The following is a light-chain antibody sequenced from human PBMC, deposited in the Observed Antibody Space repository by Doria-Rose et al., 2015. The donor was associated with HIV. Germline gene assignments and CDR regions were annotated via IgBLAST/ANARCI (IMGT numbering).Light chain of an antibody. CDR2: SAS. Sequence: DIRLTQSPSFLSASVGDRVTITCRAGQGIGSFLVWYQQKSGKAPELLIYSASTLQSGVPSRFSGSGSGTEFTLTISSLQPEDFGTFYGQQIHSYPITFGQGTRLEIK. V-gene: IGKV1-9*01. CDR1: QGIGSF. J-gene: IGKJ5*01. CDR3: QQIHSYPIT.